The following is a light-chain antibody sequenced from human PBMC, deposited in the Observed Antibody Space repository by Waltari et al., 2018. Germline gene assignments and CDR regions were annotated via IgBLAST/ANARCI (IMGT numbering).Light chain of an antibody. V-gene: IGLV2-14*03. Sequence: QSALTHPASVSGSPGQSITISFNGASTDVGYYNYVSWYQQIPGKAPKVIIYDATKRPSGVSNRFSGSKSGNSASLSISGLQAEDEAHYYCCSYAGRSTWVFGGGTKVTVL. CDR1: STDVGYYNY. J-gene: IGLJ3*02. CDR2: DAT. CDR3: CSYAGRSTWV.